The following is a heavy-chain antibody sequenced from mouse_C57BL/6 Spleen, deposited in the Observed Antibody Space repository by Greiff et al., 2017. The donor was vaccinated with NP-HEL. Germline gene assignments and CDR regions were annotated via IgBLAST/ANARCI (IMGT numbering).Heavy chain of an antibody. CDR1: GYTFTSYW. J-gene: IGHJ4*01. CDR3: ARGGNYQYYYAMDY. D-gene: IGHD2-1*01. CDR2: IYPGSGST. Sequence: QVHVKQPGAELVKPGASVKMSCKASGYTFTSYWITWVKQRPGQGLEWIGDIYPGSGSTNYNEKFKSKATLTVDTSSSTAYMQLSSLTSEDSAVYYCARGGNYQYYYAMDYWGQGTSVTVSS. V-gene: IGHV1-55*01.